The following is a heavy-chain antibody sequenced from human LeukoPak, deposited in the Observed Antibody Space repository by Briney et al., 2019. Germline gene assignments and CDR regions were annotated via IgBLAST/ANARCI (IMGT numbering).Heavy chain of an antibody. CDR2: INHSGST. CDR1: GGSFSGYY. D-gene: IGHD3-3*01. Sequence: PSETLSLTCAVYGGSFSGYYWSWIRQPPGKGLEWIGEINHSGSTNYNPSLKSRVTISVDTSKNQFSLKLSSVTAADTAVYYCARGDLSYYDFWSGYYTPDAFDIWGQGTMVTVSS. V-gene: IGHV4-34*01. J-gene: IGHJ3*02. CDR3: ARGDLSYYDFWSGYYTPDAFDI.